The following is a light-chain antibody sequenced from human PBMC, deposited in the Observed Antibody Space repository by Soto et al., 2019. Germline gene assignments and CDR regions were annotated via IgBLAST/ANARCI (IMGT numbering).Light chain of an antibody. CDR1: QSISSY. Sequence: DSPMTQTPSSLSASVGDRVTITCRASQSISSYLNWYQQKPGKAPKLLIYAASSLQSGVPSRFSGSGSGTEFTLIISSLQPEDFATYSCQQSYSTPYTVGQGTKLEI. CDR2: AAS. J-gene: IGKJ2*01. CDR3: QQSYSTPYT. V-gene: IGKV1-39*01.